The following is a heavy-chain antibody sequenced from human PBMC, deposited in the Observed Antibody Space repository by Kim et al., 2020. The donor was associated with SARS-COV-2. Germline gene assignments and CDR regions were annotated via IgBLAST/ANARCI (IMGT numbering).Heavy chain of an antibody. D-gene: IGHD6-13*01. CDR2: ISAYNGNT. CDR3: ARGGGEQQLVRLRDYYYYGMDV. J-gene: IGHJ6*02. CDR1: GYTFTSYG. V-gene: IGHV1-18*04. Sequence: ASVKVSCKASGYTFTSYGISWVRQAPGQGLEWMGWISAYNGNTNYAQKLQGRVTMTTDTSTSTAYMELRSLRSDDTAVYYCARGGGEQQLVRLRDYYYYGMDVWGQGTTVTVSS.